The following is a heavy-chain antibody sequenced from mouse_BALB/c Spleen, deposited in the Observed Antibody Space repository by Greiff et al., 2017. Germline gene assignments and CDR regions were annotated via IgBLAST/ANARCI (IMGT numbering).Heavy chain of an antibody. CDR1: GYTFTSYW. J-gene: IGHJ2*01. Sequence: QVQLKQPGAELVKPGASVKLSCYASGYTFTSYWLHWVKQSPGRGLEWIGRIDPNSGGTKYNEKFKSKATLTVDKPSNTAYMQHSSMTAEDSAVYYGTRQGTGIDYWGQGTTVTVSS. D-gene: IGHD3-3*01. CDR3: TRQGTGIDY. V-gene: IGHV1-62-3*01. CDR2: IDPNSGGT.